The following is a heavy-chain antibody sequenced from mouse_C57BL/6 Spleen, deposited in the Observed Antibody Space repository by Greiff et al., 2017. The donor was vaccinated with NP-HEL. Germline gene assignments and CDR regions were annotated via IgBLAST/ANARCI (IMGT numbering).Heavy chain of an antibody. J-gene: IGHJ1*03. Sequence: VQLKQPGAELVMPGASVKLSCKASGYTFTSYWMHWVKQRPGQGLEWIGEIDPSDGYTNYNQKFKGKSTLTVDKSSSTAYMQLSSLASEDSAVYYCAHEGNGYFDVWGTGTTVTVSS. D-gene: IGHD2-1*01. CDR1: GYTFTSYW. CDR2: IDPSDGYT. CDR3: AHEGNGYFDV. V-gene: IGHV1-69*01.